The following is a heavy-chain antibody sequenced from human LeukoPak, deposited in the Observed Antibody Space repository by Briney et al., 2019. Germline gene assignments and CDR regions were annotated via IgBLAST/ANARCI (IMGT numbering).Heavy chain of an antibody. CDR1: GGTFSSYA. J-gene: IGHJ4*02. Sequence: RASVKVSCKASGGTFSSYAISWVRQAPGQGLEWMGGIIPIFGTANYAQKFQGRVTITADESTSTAYMELSSLRSEDTAVYYCARGLRFLEKYFDYWGRGTLVTVSS. CDR2: IIPIFGTA. V-gene: IGHV1-69*13. D-gene: IGHD3-3*01. CDR3: ARGLRFLEKYFDY.